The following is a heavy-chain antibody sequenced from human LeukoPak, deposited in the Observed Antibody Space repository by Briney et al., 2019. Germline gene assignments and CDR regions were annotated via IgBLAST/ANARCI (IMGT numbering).Heavy chain of an antibody. J-gene: IGHJ4*02. D-gene: IGHD5-18*01. CDR3: VKDPYSSGYDY. CDR2: ISSGGDST. Sequence: HLGGSLRLSCAASGFTVSSNYMSWVRQAPGKGLEWVSAISSGGDSTYFADSVKGRFAISRDNSKNTLYLQMSSLRPEDTAFYYCVKDPYSSGYDYWGQGTLVTVSS. V-gene: IGHV3-23*01. CDR1: GFTVSSNY.